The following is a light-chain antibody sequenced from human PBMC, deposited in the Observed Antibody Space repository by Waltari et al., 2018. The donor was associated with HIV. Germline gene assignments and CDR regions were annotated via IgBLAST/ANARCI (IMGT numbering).Light chain of an antibody. Sequence: DIQMTQSPSMLPASVGDRVTITCRASQNVNKWLAWYQQKPGKAPKLLIYRASTLESGVPSRCSGSGSGTEFTLTISSLQPDDFATYFCQHYNGYPWTFGQGTKVEIK. CDR1: QNVNKW. CDR3: QHYNGYPWT. J-gene: IGKJ1*01. CDR2: RAS. V-gene: IGKV1-5*03.